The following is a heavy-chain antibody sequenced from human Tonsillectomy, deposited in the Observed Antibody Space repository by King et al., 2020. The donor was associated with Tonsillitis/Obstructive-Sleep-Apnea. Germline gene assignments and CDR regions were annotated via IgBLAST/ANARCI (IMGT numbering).Heavy chain of an antibody. CDR2: IDPRASHS. D-gene: IGHD6-19*01. CDR1: GYSFSTYW. J-gene: IGHJ5*02. CDR3: ARHELGSGWSPGGKRIDP. V-gene: IGHV5-10-1*03. Sequence: VQLVESGAELKRPGESLRISCKASGYSFSTYWITWVRQMPGKGLEWMGRIDPRASHSDYNTSFQGHVTFSADKSISTAYLQWSSLKASDTAIYSCARHELGSGWSPGGKRIDPWGQGTLVTVSS.